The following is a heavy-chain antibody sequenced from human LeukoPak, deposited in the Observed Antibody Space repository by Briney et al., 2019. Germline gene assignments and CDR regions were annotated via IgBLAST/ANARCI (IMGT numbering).Heavy chain of an antibody. D-gene: IGHD7-27*01. Sequence: GGSLRLFCAASGFTFSNYWISWFRQAPGKGLEWLANIKQDGSEKYYVDSVKGRFTISRDNAKNSVHLQMYSLRAEDTAVYYCATSNWGSNYWGQGTLVTVSS. CDR2: IKQDGSEK. CDR3: ATSNWGSNY. V-gene: IGHV3-7*01. CDR1: GFTFSNYW. J-gene: IGHJ4*02.